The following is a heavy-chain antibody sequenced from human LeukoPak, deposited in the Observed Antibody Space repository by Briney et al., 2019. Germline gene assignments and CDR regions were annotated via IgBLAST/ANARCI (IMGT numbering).Heavy chain of an antibody. CDR1: GFTFSNYW. Sequence: GGSLRLSCAASGFTFSNYWMHWVRQAPGKGLVWVSRINSDGSTTSYADSVKGRFTISRDNAKNTLYLQMNSLRAEDTAVYYCGKFATLVRGVISDFDYWGQGTLVTVSS. J-gene: IGHJ4*02. V-gene: IGHV3-74*01. CDR2: INSDGSTT. CDR3: GKFATLVRGVISDFDY. D-gene: IGHD3-10*01.